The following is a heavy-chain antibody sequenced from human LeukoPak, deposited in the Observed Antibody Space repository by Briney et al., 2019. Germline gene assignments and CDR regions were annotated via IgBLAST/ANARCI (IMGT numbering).Heavy chain of an antibody. J-gene: IGHJ6*03. V-gene: IGHV4-34*01. CDR1: GGSFSGYY. CDR2: INHSGST. Sequence: SETLSLTCAVYGGSFSGYYWSWIRQPPGKGLEWIGEINHSGSTNYNPSLKSRVTISVDTSKNQFSLKLSSVTAADTAVYYCARNPYYYGSANFYYYYYYMDVWGKGTTVTISS. D-gene: IGHD3-10*01. CDR3: ARNPYYYGSANFYYYYYYMDV.